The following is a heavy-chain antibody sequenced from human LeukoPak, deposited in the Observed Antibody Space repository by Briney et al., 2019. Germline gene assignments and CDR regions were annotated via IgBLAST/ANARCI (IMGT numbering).Heavy chain of an antibody. V-gene: IGHV4-39*07. Sequence: SETLSLTCTVSVGSISSSSYYWGWIRQPPGKGLEWIGSIYYSGSTYYNPSLKSRVTISVDTSKNQFSLKLSSVTAADTAVYYCARTDYDFWSGNYFDYWGQGTLVTVSS. CDR3: ARTDYDFWSGNYFDY. CDR2: IYYSGST. J-gene: IGHJ4*02. CDR1: VGSISSSSYY. D-gene: IGHD3-3*01.